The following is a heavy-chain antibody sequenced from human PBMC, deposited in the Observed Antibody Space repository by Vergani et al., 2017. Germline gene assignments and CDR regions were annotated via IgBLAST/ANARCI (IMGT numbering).Heavy chain of an antibody. V-gene: IGHV4-61*02. Sequence: QVQLQESGPGLVRPSQTLSPICTVPGGSISSGSYYWSWFRQPAGKGLEWIGRIYTKGTTNYNPSLKSRVTISLDPSRNQFSLKLSSVTAADTAVYFCARDPRSTPHAFDIWGQGTRVTVS. J-gene: IGHJ3*02. CDR2: IYTKGTT. D-gene: IGHD5/OR15-5a*01. CDR3: ARDPRSTPHAFDI. CDR1: GGSISSGSYY.